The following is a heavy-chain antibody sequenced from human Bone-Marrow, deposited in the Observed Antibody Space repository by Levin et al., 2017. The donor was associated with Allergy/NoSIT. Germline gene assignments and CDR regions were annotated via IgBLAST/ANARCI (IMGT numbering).Heavy chain of an antibody. CDR3: AKDSVSYSSSLDYGMDV. Sequence: PGGSLRLSCAASGFTFSSYAMSWVRQAPGKGLEWVSAISGSGGSTYYADSVKGRFTISRDNSKNTLYLQMNSLRAEDTAVYYCAKDSVSYSSSLDYGMDVWGQGTTVTVSS. V-gene: IGHV3-23*01. J-gene: IGHJ6*02. D-gene: IGHD6-6*01. CDR1: GFTFSSYA. CDR2: ISGSGGST.